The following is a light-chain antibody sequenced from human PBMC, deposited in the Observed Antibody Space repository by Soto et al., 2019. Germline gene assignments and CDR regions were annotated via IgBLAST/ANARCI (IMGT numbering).Light chain of an antibody. V-gene: IGLV2-14*01. CDR1: NSDVGLYDF. J-gene: IGLJ1*01. Sequence: QSALTQPASVSGTPGQSIPISCTGSNSDVGLYDFVSWYQHHPGRAPKLIVSEVSHRPSGISNRFSGSKSGNTASLTISGLQSEDEADYYCISYTSDDVRYVFGTGTKVTVL. CDR2: EVS. CDR3: ISYTSDDVRYV.